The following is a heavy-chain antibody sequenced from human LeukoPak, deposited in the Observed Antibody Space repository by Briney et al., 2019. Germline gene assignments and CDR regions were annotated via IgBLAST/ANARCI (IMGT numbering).Heavy chain of an antibody. D-gene: IGHD6-19*01. CDR2: IYTSGST. CDR1: GGSISSYY. J-gene: IGHJ2*01. CDR3: ARQVAGSGWGVGGWYFDL. V-gene: IGHV4-4*07. Sequence: SETLSLTCTVSGGSISSYYWSWIRQPAGKGLEWIGRIYTSGSTNYNPSLKSRVTMSVDTSKNQFSLKLSSVTAADTAVCYCARQVAGSGWGVGGWYFDLWGRGTLVTVSS.